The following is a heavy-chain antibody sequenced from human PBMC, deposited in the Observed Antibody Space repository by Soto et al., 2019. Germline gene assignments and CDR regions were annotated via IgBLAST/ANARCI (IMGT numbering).Heavy chain of an antibody. Sequence: QVQLVQSGGEVKKPGASVKVSCKASGYTFTNYGVTWVRQAPGQGLEWMGWISAYTDNPNYAQKFQGRVTMTIDTSPTTAYMDLRSLTSHDTAVYYCARVIPGAEAWFGPWGQGTLVTVSS. CDR3: ARVIPGAEAWFGP. CDR1: GYTFTNYG. J-gene: IGHJ5*02. CDR2: ISAYTDNP. V-gene: IGHV1-18*01. D-gene: IGHD2-2*01.